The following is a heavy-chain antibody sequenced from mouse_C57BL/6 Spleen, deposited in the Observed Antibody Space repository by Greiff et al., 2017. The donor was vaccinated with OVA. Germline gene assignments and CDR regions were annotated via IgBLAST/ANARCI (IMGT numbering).Heavy chain of an antibody. CDR3: ARGTTVVATSAMDY. D-gene: IGHD1-1*01. CDR2: IFPGSGST. CDR1: GYTFTDYY. J-gene: IGHJ4*01. V-gene: IGHV1-75*01. Sequence: VKLVESGPELVKPGASVKISCKASGYTFTDYYINWVKQRPGQGLEWIGWIFPGSGSTYYNEKFKGKATLTVDKSSSTAYMLLSSLTSEDSAVYFCARGTTVVATSAMDYWGQGTSVTVSS.